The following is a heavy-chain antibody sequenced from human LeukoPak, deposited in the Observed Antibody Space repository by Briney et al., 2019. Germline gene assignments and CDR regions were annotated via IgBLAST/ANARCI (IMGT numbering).Heavy chain of an antibody. V-gene: IGHV3-33*01. CDR1: GFTFSSYG. CDR2: IWYDGSNK. CDR3: ARASQYDAFDI. D-gene: IGHD4-11*01. Sequence: GGSLRLSCAASGFTFSSYGMHWVRQAPGKGLEWVAVIWYDGSNKYYADSVKGRFTISRDNSKNTLYLQMNSLRAEDTAVYYCARASQYDAFDIWGQGTMVTVSS. J-gene: IGHJ3*02.